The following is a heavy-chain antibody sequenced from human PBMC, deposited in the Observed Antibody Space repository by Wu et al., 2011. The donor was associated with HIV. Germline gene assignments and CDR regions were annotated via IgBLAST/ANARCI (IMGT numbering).Heavy chain of an antibody. V-gene: IGHV1-18*01. J-gene: IGHJ5*02. CDR2: ISTHNGDT. CDR1: GYTFTNHG. Sequence: VQLVQSGPELKKPGASVKVSCEASGYTFTNHGINWVRQAPGQGLEWLGWISTHNGDTHSSQKFQGRVTMTTDASTSTVYMELRNVTYDDTAVYYCAKDARSIVVVAVPDFLNHNWFDAWGQGTPVTVSS. CDR3: AKDARSIVVVAVPDFLNHNWFDA. D-gene: IGHD2-15*01.